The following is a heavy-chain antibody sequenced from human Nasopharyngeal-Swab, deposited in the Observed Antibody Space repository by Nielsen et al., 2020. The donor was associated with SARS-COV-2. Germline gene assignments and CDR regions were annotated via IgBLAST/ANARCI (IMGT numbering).Heavy chain of an antibody. Sequence: GGSLRLSCAASGFTFSSYGMHWVRQAPGKGLEWVAVIWYDGSNKYYADSVKGRFTISRDNSKNTLYLQMNSLRAEDTAAYYCARDLGGAAAGTDYWGQGTLVTVSS. CDR1: GFTFSSYG. CDR2: IWYDGSNK. J-gene: IGHJ4*02. V-gene: IGHV3-33*01. D-gene: IGHD6-13*01. CDR3: ARDLGGAAAGTDY.